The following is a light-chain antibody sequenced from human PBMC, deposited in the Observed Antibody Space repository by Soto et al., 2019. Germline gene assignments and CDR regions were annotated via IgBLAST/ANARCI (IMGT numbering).Light chain of an antibody. Sequence: DIQLNLSSSYLTAHPADRVTITCRASQSISTYLNWYQQKPGEAPTLLVYDSSTLQSGVPSRFSGSGFGAEFTLTVSRLQPEDFATYYCQQSYSNPTWTLGQGTKV. V-gene: IGKV1-39*01. CDR1: QSISTY. J-gene: IGKJ1*01. CDR2: DSS. CDR3: QQSYSNPTWT.